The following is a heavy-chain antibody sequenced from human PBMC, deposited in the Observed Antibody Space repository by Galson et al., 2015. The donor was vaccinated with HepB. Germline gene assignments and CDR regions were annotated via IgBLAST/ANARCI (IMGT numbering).Heavy chain of an antibody. D-gene: IGHD3-10*01. CDR3: ASLWFGESFFDY. CDR2: ISYDGSNK. CDR1: GFIFSSYA. J-gene: IGHJ4*02. V-gene: IGHV3-30*04. Sequence: SLRLSCAASGFIFSSYAMHWVRQAPGKGLEWVAVISYDGSNKYYADSVKGRFTISRDNSKNTLYLQMNSLRAEDTAVYYCASLWFGESFFDYWGQGTLVTVSS.